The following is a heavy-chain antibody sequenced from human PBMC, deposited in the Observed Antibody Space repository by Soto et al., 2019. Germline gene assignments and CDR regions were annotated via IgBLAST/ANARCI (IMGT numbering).Heavy chain of an antibody. CDR1: GFTFSSYA. J-gene: IGHJ4*02. CDR2: ISGSGGST. CDR3: AKVARFLEWFPSPFDY. Sequence: PGGSLRLSCAASGFTFSSYAMSWVRQAPGKGLEWVSAISGSGGSTYYADSVKGRFTISRDSSKNTLYLQMNSLRAEDTAVYYCAKVARFLEWFPSPFDYWGQGTLVTVSS. D-gene: IGHD3-3*01. V-gene: IGHV3-23*01.